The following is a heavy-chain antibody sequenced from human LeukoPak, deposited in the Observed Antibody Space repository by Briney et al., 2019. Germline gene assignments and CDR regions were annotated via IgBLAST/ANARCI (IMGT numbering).Heavy chain of an antibody. CDR1: GFSFSTYS. J-gene: IGHJ5*02. D-gene: IGHD2-8*01. Sequence: PGGSLRLSCAASGFSFSTYSFSWVRQAPGKGLEWVSGISASGGDTFYADSVKGRFTISRDNSKNTLSLQMNSLRVEDTAIYYCAKDVRRCNGGCTWSQGTLVTVSS. CDR2: ISASGGDT. CDR3: AKDVRRCNGGCT. V-gene: IGHV3-23*01.